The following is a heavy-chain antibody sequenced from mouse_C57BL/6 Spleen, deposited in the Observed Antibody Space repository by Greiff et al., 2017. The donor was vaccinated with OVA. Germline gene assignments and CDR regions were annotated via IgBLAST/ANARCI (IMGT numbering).Heavy chain of an antibody. V-gene: IGHV14-4*01. CDR1: GFNIKDDY. Sequence: LVESGAELVRPGASVKLSCTASGFNIKDDYMHWVKQRPEQGLEWIGWIDPENGDTEYASKFQGKATITADTSSNTAYLQLSSLTSEDTAVYYCTIDYAGFAYWGQGTLVTVSA. CDR2: IDPENGDT. J-gene: IGHJ3*01. D-gene: IGHD2-4*01. CDR3: TIDYAGFAY.